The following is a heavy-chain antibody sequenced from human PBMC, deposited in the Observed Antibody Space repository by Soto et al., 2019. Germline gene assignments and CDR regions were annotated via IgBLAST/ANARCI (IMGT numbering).Heavy chain of an antibody. CDR1: GYSFTKYW. CDR3: VRDTVITPGGNYYYYGMDV. CDR2: IYPDDSDT. V-gene: IGHV5-51*01. D-gene: IGHD4-17*01. Sequence: PGESLKISCKGSGYSFTKYWISWVRQMPGKGLEWMGIIYPDDSDTRYSPSFQGQVTISADKSINTAYLQWSSLQASDTAMYYCVRDTVITPGGNYYYYGMDVWGQGTTVTVSS. J-gene: IGHJ6*02.